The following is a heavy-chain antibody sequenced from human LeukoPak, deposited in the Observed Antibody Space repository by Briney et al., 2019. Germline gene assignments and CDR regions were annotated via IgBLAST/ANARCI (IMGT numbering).Heavy chain of an antibody. CDR1: GYGFTSYW. V-gene: IGHV5-51*01. D-gene: IGHD3-10*01. CDR2: INPGDLDT. CDR3: ARQDNSGSHSLDY. Sequence: KHGESLKISCKGSGYGFTSYWIGWVRQMPRKGLEWMGIINPGDLDTRYSPSFQGQVTISADKSISTAYLQWSSLKASDTAIYYCARQDNSGSHSLDYWGQGTLVT. J-gene: IGHJ4*02.